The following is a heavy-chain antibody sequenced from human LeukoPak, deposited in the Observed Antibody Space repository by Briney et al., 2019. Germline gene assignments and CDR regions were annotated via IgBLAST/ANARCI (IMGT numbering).Heavy chain of an antibody. Sequence: SVTLSLTCTVSGGSISSYYWSWIRQPPGKGLEWIGYIYYSGSTNYNPSLKSRVTISVDTSKNQFSLKLSSVTAADTAVYYCARDGVRGVIRWGQGTLVTVSS. CDR1: GGSISSYY. CDR2: IYYSGST. J-gene: IGHJ4*02. CDR3: ARDGVRGVIR. D-gene: IGHD3-10*01. V-gene: IGHV4-59*01.